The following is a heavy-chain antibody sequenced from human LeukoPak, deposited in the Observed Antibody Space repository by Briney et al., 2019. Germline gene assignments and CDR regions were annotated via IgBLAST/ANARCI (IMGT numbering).Heavy chain of an antibody. CDR2: TIPIFGTA. CDR1: GGTFSSYA. CDR3: ARAFGELLSLYYYYYGMDV. D-gene: IGHD3-10*01. J-gene: IGHJ6*02. Sequence: ALVKVSCKASGGTFSSYAISWVRQAPGQGLEWMGGTIPIFGTANYAQKFQGRVTITADESTSTAYMELSSLRSEDTAVYYCARAFGELLSLYYYYYGMDVWGQGTTVTVSS. V-gene: IGHV1-69*13.